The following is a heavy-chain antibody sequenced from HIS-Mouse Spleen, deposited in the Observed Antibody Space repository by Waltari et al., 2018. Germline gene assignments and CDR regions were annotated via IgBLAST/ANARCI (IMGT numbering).Heavy chain of an antibody. CDR2: ISYDGSNK. J-gene: IGHJ4*02. V-gene: IGHV3-30*18. CDR1: GFPFGSYG. Sequence: QVQLVESGGGVVQPGRSLRLSCAASGFPFGSYGMHWVRQAPGKGLEWLAVISYDGSNKYYADSVKGRFTISRDNSKNTLYLQMNSLRAEDTAVYYCAKDKHHAFDYWGQGTLVTVSS. CDR3: AKDKHHAFDY.